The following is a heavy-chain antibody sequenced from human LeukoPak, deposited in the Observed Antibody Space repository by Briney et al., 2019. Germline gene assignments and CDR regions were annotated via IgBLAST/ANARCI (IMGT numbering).Heavy chain of an antibody. CDR2: ISAYNGHT. Sequence: GASVKVSCKASGYTFTSYGINWVRQAPGQGLEWMGWISAYNGHTQYAQRLQGRVTMTTDTSTKTVYMELRSPRSDDTAVYYCARDLDFHQPLVSYPHEYWGQGTLVTVSS. CDR3: ARDLDFHQPLVSYPHEY. V-gene: IGHV1-18*01. CDR1: GYTFTSYG. D-gene: IGHD1-14*01. J-gene: IGHJ4*02.